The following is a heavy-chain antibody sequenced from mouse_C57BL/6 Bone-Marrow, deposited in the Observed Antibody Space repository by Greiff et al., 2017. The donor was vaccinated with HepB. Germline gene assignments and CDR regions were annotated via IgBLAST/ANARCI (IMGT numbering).Heavy chain of an antibody. D-gene: IGHD1-1*01. V-gene: IGHV1-53*01. J-gene: IGHJ3*01. CDR3: AREDYYGSSWFAY. Sequence: VQLQESGTELVKPGASVKLSCKASGYTFTSYWMHWVKQRPGQGLEWIGNINPSNGGTNYNEKFKSKATLTVDKSSSTAYMQLSSLTSEDSAVYYCAREDYYGSSWFAYWGQGTLVTVSA. CDR2: INPSNGGT. CDR1: GYTFTSYW.